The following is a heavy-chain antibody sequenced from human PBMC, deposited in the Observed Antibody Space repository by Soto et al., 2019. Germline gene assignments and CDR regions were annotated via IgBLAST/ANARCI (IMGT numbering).Heavy chain of an antibody. CDR3: ASGADGDS. V-gene: IGHV1-18*01. Sequence: QVQLVQSGAEVKKPGASVKVSCKASGYTFTSYGISWVRQAPGQGLEWMGWISAYNGNTKYAQKLQGRGTMTTDTSTRTAYWVRISLGSDDTAGYYCASGADGDSWGQGTLVTVSS. CDR2: ISAYNGNT. J-gene: IGHJ4*02. CDR1: GYTFTSYG. D-gene: IGHD3-10*01.